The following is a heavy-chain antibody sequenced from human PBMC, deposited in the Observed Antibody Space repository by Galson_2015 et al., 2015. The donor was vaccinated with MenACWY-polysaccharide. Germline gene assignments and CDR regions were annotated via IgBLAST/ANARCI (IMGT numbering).Heavy chain of an antibody. CDR3: APRAGHCSGGTCYGVEY. J-gene: IGHJ4*02. CDR1: GFTFSRYW. CDR2: INGDGNST. V-gene: IGHV3-74*01. D-gene: IGHD2-15*01. Sequence: SLRLSCAASGFTFSRYWMHWIRQAPGKGLVWVSRINGDGNSTNCADSVKGRFTISRDNAKNTLCLQMSSLRAEDTAVYYCAPRAGHCSGGTCYGVEYWGQGTLVTVSS.